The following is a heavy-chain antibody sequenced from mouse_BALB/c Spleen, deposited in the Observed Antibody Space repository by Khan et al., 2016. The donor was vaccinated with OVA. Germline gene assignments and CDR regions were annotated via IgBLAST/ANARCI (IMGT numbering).Heavy chain of an antibody. CDR1: GFTFSTYA. Sequence: EVQLLETGGGLVKSGGSLKLSCAASGFTFSTYAMSWVRQTPEKRLEWVATISTGDTYTYYPDSVKGRFTISRDNAKNTLYLQMSSLRSEDTAMYYCARPPITTVVATSYWFFDVWGAGTTVTVST. J-gene: IGHJ1*01. CDR3: ARPPITTVVATSYWFFDV. CDR2: ISTGDTYT. V-gene: IGHV5-9-3*01. D-gene: IGHD1-1*01.